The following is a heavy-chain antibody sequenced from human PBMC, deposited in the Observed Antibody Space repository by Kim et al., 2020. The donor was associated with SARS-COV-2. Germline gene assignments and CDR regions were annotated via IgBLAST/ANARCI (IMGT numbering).Heavy chain of an antibody. V-gene: IGHV3-30-3*01. CDR1: GFTFSSYA. CDR3: ARIYCSSTSCTDSLAAAGPYFQH. Sequence: GGSLRLSCAASGFTFSSYAMHWVRQAPGKGLEWVAVISYDGSNKYYADSVKGRFTISRDNSKNTLYLQMNSLRAEDTAVYYCARIYCSSTSCTDSLAAAGPYFQHWGQGHLVTGSS. J-gene: IGHJ1*01. D-gene: IGHD2-2*01. CDR2: ISYDGSNK.